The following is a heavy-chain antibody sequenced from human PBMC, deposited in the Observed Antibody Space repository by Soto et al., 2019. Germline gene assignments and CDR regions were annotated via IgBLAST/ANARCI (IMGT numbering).Heavy chain of an antibody. J-gene: IGHJ4*02. V-gene: IGHV1-69*13. CDR2: IIPIFGTA. D-gene: IGHD6-19*01. CDR3: ARSYSSGWDFDY. CDR1: GGTFSSYA. Sequence: SVKVSCKASGGTFSSYAISWVRQAPGQGLEWMGGIIPIFGTANYAQKFQGRVTITADESTCTAYMELSSLRSEDTAVYYCARSYSSGWDFDYWGQGTLVTVSS.